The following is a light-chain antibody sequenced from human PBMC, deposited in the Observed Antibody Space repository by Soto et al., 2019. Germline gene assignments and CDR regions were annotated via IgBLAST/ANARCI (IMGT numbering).Light chain of an antibody. CDR3: QQYGSSSIT. V-gene: IGKV3-20*01. CDR1: QSVSSSY. Sequence: ESVLTQSPGTLSLSPGESTTLSCRASQSVSSSYLAWYQQKPGQAPRLLIYGASSRATGIPDRFSGSGSGTDFTLTISRLEPEDFAVYYCQQYGSSSITFAQGTRLEI. CDR2: GAS. J-gene: IGKJ5*01.